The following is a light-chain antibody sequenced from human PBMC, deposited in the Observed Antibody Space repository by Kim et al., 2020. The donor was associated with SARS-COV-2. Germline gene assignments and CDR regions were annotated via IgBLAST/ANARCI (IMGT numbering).Light chain of an antibody. CDR1: GGPNYSA. J-gene: IGLJ2*01. CDR3: QTWGTPVV. Sequence: GASVKLTRTRSGGPNYSARAWHPQQPERGPHFLLKVNRDGSHYRGDGIPDRFSGSSSESERYLTISNLQSDDEADYYCQTWGTPVVFGGGTQLTVL. CDR2: VNRDGSH. V-gene: IGLV4-69*01.